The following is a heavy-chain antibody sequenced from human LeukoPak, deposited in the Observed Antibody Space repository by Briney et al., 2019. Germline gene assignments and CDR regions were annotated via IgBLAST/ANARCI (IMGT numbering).Heavy chain of an antibody. Sequence: PGGSLRLSCAASGFTFSSHGMNWVRQAPGKGLEWVSGSSSIGGRTYYADSVKGRFTVTRDNSRNTLHLQMNSLRVEDTGVYYCAKDDAWGRFYHWGQGTLDTVSS. D-gene: IGHD3-16*01. CDR3: AKDDAWGRFYH. V-gene: IGHV3-23*01. J-gene: IGHJ1*01. CDR2: SSSIGGRT. CDR1: GFTFSSHG.